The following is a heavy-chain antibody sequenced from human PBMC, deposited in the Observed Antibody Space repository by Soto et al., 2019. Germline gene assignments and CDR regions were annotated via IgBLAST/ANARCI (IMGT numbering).Heavy chain of an antibody. CDR2: ISYDGSNK. Sequence: QAQLVESGGGVVQPGRSLRLSCAASGFTFNTYAMHWVRQAPGKGLEWVALISYDGSNKYFADSVTGRFTISRDNSKNTLYLPMNSLRAEDTALYYCARDGGMTTVTSHYYFSMDVWGQGTTVTVSS. D-gene: IGHD4-17*01. CDR3: ARDGGMTTVTSHYYFSMDV. CDR1: GFTFNTYA. J-gene: IGHJ6*02. V-gene: IGHV3-30-3*01.